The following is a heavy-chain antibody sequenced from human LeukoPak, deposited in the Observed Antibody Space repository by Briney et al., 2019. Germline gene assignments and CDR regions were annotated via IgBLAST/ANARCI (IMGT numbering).Heavy chain of an antibody. D-gene: IGHD3-10*02. CDR1: GFTFSSYE. V-gene: IGHV3-48*03. CDR2: ISSSGSTI. J-gene: IGHJ6*04. Sequence: GGSLRLSCAASGFTFSSYEMNWVRQAPGKGLEWVSYISSSGSTIYYADSVKGRFTISRDNAKNSLHLQMNSLRAEDTAVYYCAELGITMIGGVWGKGTTVTNSS. CDR3: AELGITMIGGV.